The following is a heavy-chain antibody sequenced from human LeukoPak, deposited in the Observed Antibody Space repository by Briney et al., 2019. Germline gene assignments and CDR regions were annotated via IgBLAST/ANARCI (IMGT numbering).Heavy chain of an antibody. V-gene: IGHV4-31*03. CDR2: IYSSGPT. CDR3: ARGLNAQDDLDAFDI. D-gene: IGHD1-1*01. CDR1: GDSISSGGDY. Sequence: PSETLSLTCTVCGDSISSGGDYWNWIRQRPGTVLEWIGYIYSSGPTYHNPSLKSRVSMSVDPSKNQFSLNLGSVTAADTTVYYCARGLNAQDDLDAFDIWGQGTVVTVSS. J-gene: IGHJ3*02.